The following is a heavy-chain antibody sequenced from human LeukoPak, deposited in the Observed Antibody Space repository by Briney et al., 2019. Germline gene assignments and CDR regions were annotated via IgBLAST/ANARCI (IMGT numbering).Heavy chain of an antibody. D-gene: IGHD1/OR15-1a*01. CDR2: ISGSGGST. CDR1: GFTFSSYA. J-gene: IGHJ4*02. Sequence: GGSLRLSCAASGFTFSSYAMSWVRQAPGKGLEWVSAISGSGGSTYYADSVKGRFTISRDNSKNTLYLQMNSLRAEDTAVYYCARWVGNTGAFDYWGQGTLVTVSS. CDR3: ARWVGNTGAFDY. V-gene: IGHV3-23*01.